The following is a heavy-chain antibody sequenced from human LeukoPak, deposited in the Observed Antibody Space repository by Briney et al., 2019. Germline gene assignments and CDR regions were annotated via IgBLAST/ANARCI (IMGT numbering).Heavy chain of an antibody. V-gene: IGHV3-23*01. CDR2: ISGSGGST. J-gene: IGHJ4*02. Sequence: GGSLRLSCAASGFTFSSYAMSWVRQAPGKGLEWVSAISGSGGSTYYADSVKGRFTISRDNSKNTLYLQMNSLRAEDTAVYYCAKPPNNYCSSTSCHYYFDYWGQGTLATVSS. CDR1: GFTFSSYA. D-gene: IGHD2-2*01. CDR3: AKPPNNYCSSTSCHYYFDY.